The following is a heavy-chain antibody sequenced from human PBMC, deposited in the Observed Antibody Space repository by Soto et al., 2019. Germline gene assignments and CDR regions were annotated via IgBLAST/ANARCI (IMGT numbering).Heavy chain of an antibody. CDR3: ARYSLGFGDYRPGYYYYYGMDV. CDR2: IYHSGST. CDR1: GGSISSSNW. D-gene: IGHD3-10*01. Sequence: PSETLSLTCAVSGGSISSSNWWSWVRQPPGKGLEWIGEIYHSGSTNYNPSLKSRVTISVDKSKNQFSLKLSSVTAADTAVYYCARYSLGFGDYRPGYYYYYGMDVWGQGTTVTVSS. V-gene: IGHV4-4*02. J-gene: IGHJ6*02.